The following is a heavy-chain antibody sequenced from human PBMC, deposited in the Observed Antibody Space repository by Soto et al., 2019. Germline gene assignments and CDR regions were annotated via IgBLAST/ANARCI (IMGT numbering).Heavy chain of an antibody. V-gene: IGHV3-72*01. CDR3: ARAAPPSQH. CDR1: GFILSDHY. J-gene: IGHJ1*01. Sequence: EVQLVESGGGLVQPGGSLRLSCAASGFILSDHYMEWVRQAPGKGLEWVGRRRNKANSYTTEYVASVKGRFTISRDESKNSLYLQMNSLRTEDTAVYYCARAAPPSQHWGQGTLVTVSS. CDR2: RRNKANSYTT. D-gene: IGHD6-25*01.